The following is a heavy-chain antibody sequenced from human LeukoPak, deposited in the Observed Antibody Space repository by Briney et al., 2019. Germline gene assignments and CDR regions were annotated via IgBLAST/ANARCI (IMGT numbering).Heavy chain of an antibody. CDR3: ARHFTPLEWLSRYYYYFYYMDV. V-gene: IGHV4-39*01. Sequence: PSETLSLTCTVSGGSVSSSNHFWGWIRQPPGKGLEWIVSVSYSGSTYYNPSLKSRVTMSIDTSNNQFSLKLTSVTAADSGVYYCARHFTPLEWLSRYYYYFYYMDVWGEGTTVTVSS. CDR2: VSYSGST. D-gene: IGHD3-3*01. CDR1: GGSVSSSNHF. J-gene: IGHJ6*03.